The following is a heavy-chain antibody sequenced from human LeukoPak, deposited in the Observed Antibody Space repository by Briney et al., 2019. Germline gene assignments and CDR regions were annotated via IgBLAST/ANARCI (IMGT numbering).Heavy chain of an antibody. J-gene: IGHJ6*03. CDR3: AKDQESSSWYYYYYYYMDV. CDR2: ISYDGSNK. Sequence: PGGSLRLSCAASRFTFSSFGMHWVRQAPGKGLEWVAVISYDGSNKYYADSVKGRFTISRDNSKNTLYLQMNSLRAEDTAVYYCAKDQESSSWYYYYYYYMDVWGKGTTVTVSS. V-gene: IGHV3-30*18. D-gene: IGHD6-13*01. CDR1: RFTFSSFG.